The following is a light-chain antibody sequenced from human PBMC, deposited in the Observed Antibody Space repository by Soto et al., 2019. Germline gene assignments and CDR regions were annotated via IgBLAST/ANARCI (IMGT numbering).Light chain of an antibody. V-gene: IGLV3-21*02. Sequence: SYELTQPPSVSVAPGQTAXIXCGGNNIGIKDVYWYQQQPGQAPVLVVYDNRDRPSGIPERFSGSNSGNTATLTISRVEAGDEADYYCQVWDTSSDHPVFGGGTKLTVL. CDR1: NIGIKD. J-gene: IGLJ2*01. CDR3: QVWDTSSDHPV. CDR2: DNR.